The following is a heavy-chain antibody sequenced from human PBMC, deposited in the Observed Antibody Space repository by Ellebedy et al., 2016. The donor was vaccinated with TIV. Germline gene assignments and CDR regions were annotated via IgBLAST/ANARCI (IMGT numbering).Heavy chain of an antibody. CDR2: IIPIFGTA. D-gene: IGHD3-10*01. V-gene: IGHV1-69*13. J-gene: IGHJ6*02. Sequence: SVKVSXXASGGTFSSYAISWVRQAPGQGLEWMGGIIPIFGTANYAQKFQGRVTITADESTSTAYMELSSLRSEDTAVYYCARDCLWFGELLCYYYGMDVWGQGTTVTVSS. CDR1: GGTFSSYA. CDR3: ARDCLWFGELLCYYYGMDV.